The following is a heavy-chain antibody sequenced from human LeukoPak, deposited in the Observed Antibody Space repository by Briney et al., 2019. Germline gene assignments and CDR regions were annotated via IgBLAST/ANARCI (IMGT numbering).Heavy chain of an antibody. CDR1: GFTFSSYA. Sequence: GGSLRLSCAASGFTFSSYAMHWVRQAPGKGLEWVAVISYDGSNKYYADSVKGRFTISRDNSKNTLYLQMNSLRAEDTAVYYCARGSTSDWPLDHWGQETLVTISS. V-gene: IGHV3-30*04. CDR2: ISYDGSNK. D-gene: IGHD2-2*01. CDR3: ARGSTSDWPLDH. J-gene: IGHJ4*02.